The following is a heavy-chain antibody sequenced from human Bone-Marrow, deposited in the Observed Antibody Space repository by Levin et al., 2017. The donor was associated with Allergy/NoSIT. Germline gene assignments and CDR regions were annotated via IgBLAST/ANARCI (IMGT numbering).Heavy chain of an antibody. CDR1: GFTFNSYA. J-gene: IGHJ5*02. V-gene: IGHV3-23*01. CDR2: IRGRGDIT. Sequence: GGSLRLSCAASGFTFNSYAMNWVRQAPGKGLEWVSTIRGRGDITYYADSVKGRFTISRDNSKNTLYLQMNSLRAEDTAVYYCARSFLPGEFSIYWFGPWGQGTLVTVSS. D-gene: IGHD3-10*01. CDR3: ARSFLPGEFSIYWFGP.